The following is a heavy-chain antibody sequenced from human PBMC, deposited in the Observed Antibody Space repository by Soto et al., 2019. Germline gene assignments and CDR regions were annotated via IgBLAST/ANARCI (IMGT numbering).Heavy chain of an antibody. CDR1: GFTFSIYA. D-gene: IGHD4-17*01. V-gene: IGHV3-23*01. J-gene: IGHJ4*02. CDR2: MTGSGGDI. Sequence: EVQLLESGGGLVQPGESLRLSCAASGFTFSIYAMMWVRQSPGKGQEWVAGMTGSGGDIRYADCVKGGFTISKDNSKNTLYLQMNSLRAEDTAMYYCAKDAVYGDGLWLAANWGQGTLVTVSS. CDR3: AKDAVYGDGLWLAAN.